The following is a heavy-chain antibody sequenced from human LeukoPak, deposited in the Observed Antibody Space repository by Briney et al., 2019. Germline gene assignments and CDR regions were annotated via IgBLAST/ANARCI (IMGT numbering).Heavy chain of an antibody. CDR2: INHSGST. V-gene: IGHV4-34*01. Sequence: SETLSLTCAVYGGSFSGYYWSWIRQPPGKGLEWIGEINHSGSTNYNPSLKSRVTISVDTSKNQFSLKLSSVTAADTAVYYCARARITIFGVVIPKTNWFDPWGQGTLVTVSS. CDR1: GGSFSGYY. CDR3: ARARITIFGVVIPKTNWFDP. J-gene: IGHJ5*02. D-gene: IGHD3-3*01.